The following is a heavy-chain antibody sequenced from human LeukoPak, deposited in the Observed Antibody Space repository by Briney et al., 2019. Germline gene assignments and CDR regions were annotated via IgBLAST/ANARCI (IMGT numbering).Heavy chain of an antibody. J-gene: IGHJ4*02. Sequence: ASVKVSCKASGGTFSSYAISWVRQAPGQGLEWMGWISAYNGNTNYAQKLQGRVTMTTDTSTSTAYMVLRSLRSDDTAVYYCARDTMYDSSGYYSIYFDYWGQGTLVTVSS. D-gene: IGHD3-22*01. CDR1: GGTFSSYA. V-gene: IGHV1-18*01. CDR2: ISAYNGNT. CDR3: ARDTMYDSSGYYSIYFDY.